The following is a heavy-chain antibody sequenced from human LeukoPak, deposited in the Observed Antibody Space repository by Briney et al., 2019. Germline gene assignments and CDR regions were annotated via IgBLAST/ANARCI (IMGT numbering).Heavy chain of an antibody. D-gene: IGHD1-26*01. V-gene: IGHV3-33*08. CDR2: IWYDGSNK. Sequence: GGSLRLSCAASGFTFSSYAMSWVRQAPGKGLEWVAVIWYDGSNKYYADSVKGRFTISRDNSKNTLYLQMNSLRAEDTAVYYCAREMVGGSYFDYWGQGTLVTVSS. J-gene: IGHJ4*02. CDR3: AREMVGGSYFDY. CDR1: GFTFSSYA.